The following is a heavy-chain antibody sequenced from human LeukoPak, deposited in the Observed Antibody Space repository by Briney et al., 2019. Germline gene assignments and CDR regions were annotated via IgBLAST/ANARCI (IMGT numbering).Heavy chain of an antibody. D-gene: IGHD3-9*01. V-gene: IGHV1-2*02. J-gene: IGHJ5*02. CDR2: INPNSGGT. Sequence: ASVKVSCKASGYTFTGYYMHWVRQAPGQGLEWMGWINPNSGGTNYAQKFQGRVTMTRDTSISTAYMELSSLRSEDTAVYYCARGTYYDILTGYYHNWFDPWGQGTLVTVSS. CDR3: ARGTYYDILTGYYHNWFDP. CDR1: GYTFTGYY.